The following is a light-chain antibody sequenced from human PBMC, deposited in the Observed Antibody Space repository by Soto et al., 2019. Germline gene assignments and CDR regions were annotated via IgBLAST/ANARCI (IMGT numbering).Light chain of an antibody. CDR3: QQYGRSPWT. CDR1: QSVSSSY. CDR2: GAS. V-gene: IGKV3-20*01. Sequence: EIVLTQSPGTLSLSPGDRATLSCRASQSVSSSYLAWYRQKPGQAPGLLIYGASSRATGIPDRFSGSGSGTDFTLTISRLEPEDFAVYYCQQYGRSPWTFGQGTKVDIK. J-gene: IGKJ1*01.